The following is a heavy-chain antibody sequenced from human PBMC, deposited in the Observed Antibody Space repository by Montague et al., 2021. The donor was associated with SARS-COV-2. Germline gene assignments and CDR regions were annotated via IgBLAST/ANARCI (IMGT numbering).Heavy chain of an antibody. CDR2: IYYSGST. D-gene: IGHD3-3*01. V-gene: IGHV4-59*01. Sequence: SETLSLTCTVSGGSISSYYWSWIRQPPGKGLEWIGYIYYSGSTNYNPSLKSRVTISVDTSKNQFSLKLSSVTAADTAVYYCARAPVAHNTIFGVVTSFDYWGQGTLVTVSS. CDR3: ARAPVAHNTIFGVVTSFDY. J-gene: IGHJ4*02. CDR1: GGSISSYY.